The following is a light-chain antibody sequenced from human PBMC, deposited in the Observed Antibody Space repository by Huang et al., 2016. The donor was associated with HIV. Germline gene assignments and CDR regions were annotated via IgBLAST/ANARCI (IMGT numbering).Light chain of an antibody. Sequence: DIVMTQSPGSLTVSLGERASINCTSSQPLLSTANNKSYLAWYQQKPRQPPKALIYWASNRVSGVPERFSGSGSGTDFTLTISSLQAEDVALYYCQQYYSASITFGQGTRVEI. CDR1: QPLLSTANNKSY. CDR3: QQYYSASIT. J-gene: IGKJ5*01. V-gene: IGKV4-1*01. CDR2: WAS.